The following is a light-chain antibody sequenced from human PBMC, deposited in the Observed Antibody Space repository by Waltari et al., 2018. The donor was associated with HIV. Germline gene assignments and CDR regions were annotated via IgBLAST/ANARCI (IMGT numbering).Light chain of an antibody. CDR3: SSYRSSSTPLWV. V-gene: IGLV2-14*01. J-gene: IGLJ3*02. CDR1: SSDVGSYNY. Sequence: QSALTQPASVSGSPGPSITISCTGTSSDVGSYNYVPWYQQHPDKAPKRMIYEVSNRPSGVSNRFSGSKSDNTASLTISGLQAEDEADYYCSSYRSSSTPLWVFGGGTKLTVL. CDR2: EVS.